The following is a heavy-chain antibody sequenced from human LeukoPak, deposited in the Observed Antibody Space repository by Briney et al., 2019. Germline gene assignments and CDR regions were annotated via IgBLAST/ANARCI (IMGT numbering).Heavy chain of an antibody. CDR1: GYTFTSYG. D-gene: IGHD4-11*01. J-gene: IGHJ4*02. CDR2: ISTYNGNT. Sequence: ASVKVSCKASGYTFTSYGISWVRQAPGQGLEWMGWISTYNGNTNFAQSLQGRFTMTTDTSTSTAYMELRSLISDDTALYYCARGLGLVSNLFDYWGQGTLVTVSS. CDR3: ARGLGLVSNLFDY. V-gene: IGHV1-18*01.